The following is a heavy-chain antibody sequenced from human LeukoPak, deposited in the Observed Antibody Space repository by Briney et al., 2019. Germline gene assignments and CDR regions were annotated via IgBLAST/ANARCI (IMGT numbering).Heavy chain of an antibody. Sequence: PSETLSLTCTVSGGSISSYYWSWIRQPPGKGLEWIGYIYYSGSTNYNPSLKSRVTISVDTSKNQFSLKLSSVTAADTAVYYCARDNYDSSGYYPGWFDLWGQGTLVTVSS. CDR2: IYYSGST. CDR3: ARDNYDSSGYYPGWFDL. V-gene: IGHV4-59*01. CDR1: GGSISSYY. J-gene: IGHJ5*02. D-gene: IGHD3-22*01.